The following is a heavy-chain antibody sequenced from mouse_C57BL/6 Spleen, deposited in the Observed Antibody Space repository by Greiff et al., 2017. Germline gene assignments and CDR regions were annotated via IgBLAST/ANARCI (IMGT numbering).Heavy chain of an antibody. J-gene: IGHJ2*01. V-gene: IGHV2-2*01. Sequence: VQLVESGPGLVQPSQSLSITCTVSGFSLTSYGVHWVRQSPGKGLEWLGVIWSGGSTDYNAAFISRLSISKDNSKSQVFFKMNSLQADDTAIYYCASITTVEGYWGQGTTLTVSS. CDR1: GFSLTSYG. CDR3: ASITTVEGY. D-gene: IGHD1-1*01. CDR2: IWSGGST.